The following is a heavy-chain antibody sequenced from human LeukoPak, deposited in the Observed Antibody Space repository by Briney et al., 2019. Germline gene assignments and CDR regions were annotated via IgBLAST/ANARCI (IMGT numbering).Heavy chain of an antibody. J-gene: IGHJ4*02. Sequence: PGGSLRLSCAAPGFTFSSYWMSWVRQAPGKGLEWVANIKQDGSEKYYVDSVKGRFTISRDNAKNSLYLQMNSLRAEDTAVYYCARDYYGDCFDYWGQGTLVTVSS. D-gene: IGHD3-22*01. V-gene: IGHV3-7*01. CDR1: GFTFSSYW. CDR3: ARDYYGDCFDY. CDR2: IKQDGSEK.